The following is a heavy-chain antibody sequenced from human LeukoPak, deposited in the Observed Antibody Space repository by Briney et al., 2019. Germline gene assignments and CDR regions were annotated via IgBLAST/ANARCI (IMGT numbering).Heavy chain of an antibody. J-gene: IGHJ4*02. CDR1: GFTFSSYE. V-gene: IGHV3-48*03. CDR2: ISSSGSTI. Sequence: GGSLRLSCAASGFTFSSYEMNWVRQAPGKGLEWVSYISSSGSTIYYADSVKGRFTISRDNARNSLYLQMNSLRVEDTAVYYCASSKDHYCRYWGQGTLVTVSS. CDR3: ASSKDHYCRY.